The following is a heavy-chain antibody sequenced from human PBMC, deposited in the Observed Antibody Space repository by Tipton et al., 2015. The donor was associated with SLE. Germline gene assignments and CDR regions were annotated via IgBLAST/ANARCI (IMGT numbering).Heavy chain of an antibody. J-gene: IGHJ4*02. Sequence: LRLSCTVSGGSISSQHWSWIRQIPGKGLEWIGNIFYSGGTNYNPSLNSRITISIDTSKNEFSLRLTSVTAADTAVYYCARGGVTLFEMVTSDYWGQGTLVTVSS. CDR2: IFYSGGT. D-gene: IGHD3-3*01. CDR3: ARGGVTLFEMVTSDY. V-gene: IGHV4-59*08. CDR1: GGSISSQH.